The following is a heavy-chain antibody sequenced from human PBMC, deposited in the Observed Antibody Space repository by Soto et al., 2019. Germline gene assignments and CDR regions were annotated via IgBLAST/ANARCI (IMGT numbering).Heavy chain of an antibody. D-gene: IGHD2-2*01. CDR1: GFSLTTSGVG. CDR3: AHTRVPDTLDY. V-gene: IGHV2-5*01. CDR2: IYWNGIE. J-gene: IGHJ4*02. Sequence: QITLKESGPTLVKPTQTLTLTCTFSGFSLTTSGVGVTWIRQPPGKALEWLGLIYWNGIERYSQSLKSRLSLTKDTSKDQVVLTMTDVGPVDTATYYCAHTRVPDTLDYWGPGTRVTVSS.